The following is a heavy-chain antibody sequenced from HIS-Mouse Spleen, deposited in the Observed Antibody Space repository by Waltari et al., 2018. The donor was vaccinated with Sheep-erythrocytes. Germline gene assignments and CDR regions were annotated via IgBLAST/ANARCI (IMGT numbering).Heavy chain of an antibody. D-gene: IGHD1-26*01. V-gene: IGHV4-39*07. J-gene: IGHJ5*02. CDR3: ARNFIVGATIDP. Sequence: QLQLQESGPGLVKPSETLSLTCTVSGGSISSSSYYWGWIRQPPGKGLEWIGSIYYSGRTYYNPALKSRVTISVDTSKNQFSLKLSSVTAADTAVYYCARNFIVGATIDPWGQGTLVTVSS. CDR1: GGSISSSSYY. CDR2: IYYSGRT.